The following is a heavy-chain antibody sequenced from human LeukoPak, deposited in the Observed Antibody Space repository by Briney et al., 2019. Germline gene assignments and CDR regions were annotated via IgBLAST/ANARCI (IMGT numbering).Heavy chain of an antibody. D-gene: IGHD1-20*01. CDR3: ARDGYNWNP. V-gene: IGHV4-61*02. CDR1: GGSISSGSYY. Sequence: PSQTLSLTCTVSGGSISSGSYYWSWIRQPAGKGLEWIGRIYTSGSTNYNPSLKSRVTISVDSSKNQFSLKLSSVTAADTAVYYCARDGYNWNPWGQGTLVTVSS. J-gene: IGHJ5*02. CDR2: IYTSGST.